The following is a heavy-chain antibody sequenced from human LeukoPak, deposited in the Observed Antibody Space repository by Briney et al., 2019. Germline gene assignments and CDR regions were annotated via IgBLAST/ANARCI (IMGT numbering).Heavy chain of an antibody. J-gene: IGHJ4*02. Sequence: PGGSLRLSCAASGFTFSSYAMSWVRQAPGKGLEWVSGISDSGDSTYHADSVKGRFTISRDNSKNTLYLQMNSLRVEDTALYYCAKSYYYDSSGYHDYWGQGTLVTVSS. CDR2: ISDSGDST. D-gene: IGHD3-22*01. CDR1: GFTFSSYA. V-gene: IGHV3-23*01. CDR3: AKSYYYDSSGYHDY.